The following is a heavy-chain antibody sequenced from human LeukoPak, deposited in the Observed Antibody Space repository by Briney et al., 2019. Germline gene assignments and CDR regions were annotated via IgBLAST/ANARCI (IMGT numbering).Heavy chain of an antibody. Sequence: GASVKVSCKASGYTFTGYYMHWVRQAPGQGLEWMGRINPNSGGTNYAQKFQGRVTTTRDTSISTAYMELSRLRSDDTAVYYCARVFKGYYDSSGYSIFDYWGQGTLVTVSS. CDR2: INPNSGGT. CDR3: ARVFKGYYDSSGYSIFDY. CDR1: GYTFTGYY. V-gene: IGHV1-2*06. D-gene: IGHD3-22*01. J-gene: IGHJ4*02.